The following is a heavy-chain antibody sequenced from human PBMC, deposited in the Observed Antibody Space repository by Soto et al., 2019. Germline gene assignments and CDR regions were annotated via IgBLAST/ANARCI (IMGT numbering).Heavy chain of an antibody. CDR2: INPSGGRA. V-gene: IGHV1-46*01. J-gene: IGHJ6*02. CDR1: GDIFTSFY. Sequence: ASVKVCCKASGDIFTSFYMHWVRQAPGQGLEWMGIINPSGGRASYTQKFPGRLIMTRXTSTRTVYMELSSLRSEDTAVDYCARDSDIVVSSVPMGDGDDYNALDVWRQGTTVTVSS. D-gene: IGHD2-15*01. CDR3: ARDSDIVVSSVPMGDGDDYNALDV.